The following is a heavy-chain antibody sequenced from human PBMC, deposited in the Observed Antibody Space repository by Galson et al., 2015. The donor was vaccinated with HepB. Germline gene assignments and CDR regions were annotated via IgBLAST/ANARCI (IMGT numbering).Heavy chain of an antibody. CDR1: GFTVSSNC. J-gene: IGHJ6*02. V-gene: IGHV3-53*01. Sequence: SLRLSCAASGFTVSSNCMSWVRQAPGKGLEWVSIIYSDGSTYYADSVKGRFTISRDNSKNTLYLQINSLKAGDTAVYYCARVLFIDCSDGSCASHSYYYGMDVWGQGTTVTVSS. D-gene: IGHD2-15*01. CDR3: ARVLFIDCSDGSCASHSYYYGMDV. CDR2: IYSDGST.